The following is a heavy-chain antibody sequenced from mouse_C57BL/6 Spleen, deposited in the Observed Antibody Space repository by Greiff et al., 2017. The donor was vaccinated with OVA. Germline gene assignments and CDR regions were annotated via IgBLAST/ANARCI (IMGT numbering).Heavy chain of an antibody. V-gene: IGHV1-75*01. J-gene: IGHJ4*01. D-gene: IGHD2-4*01. CDR3: ARRGDYDYPYAMDY. Sequence: VQRVESGPELVKPGASVKISCKASGYTFTDYYINWVKQRPGQGLEWIGWIFPGSGSTYYNEKFKGKATLTVDKSSSTAYMLLSSLTSEDSAVYFCARRGDYDYPYAMDYWGQGTSVTVSS. CDR2: IFPGSGST. CDR1: GYTFTDYY.